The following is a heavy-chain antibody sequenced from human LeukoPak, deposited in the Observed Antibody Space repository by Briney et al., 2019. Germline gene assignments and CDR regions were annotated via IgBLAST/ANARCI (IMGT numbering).Heavy chain of an antibody. CDR3: ARDPDYYGSGTYFNHYFDN. V-gene: IGHV3-7*01. CDR2: IKQDGSEK. J-gene: IGHJ4*02. Sequence: GGSLRLSCAASGFTLSDYWMNWVRQAPRKGLEWVANIKQDGSEKKYVDSVKGRFTISRDNAKNSVYLQMNSLGVEDTAVYYCARDPDYYGSGTYFNHYFDNWGQGTLVTVSS. D-gene: IGHD3-10*01. CDR1: GFTLSDYW.